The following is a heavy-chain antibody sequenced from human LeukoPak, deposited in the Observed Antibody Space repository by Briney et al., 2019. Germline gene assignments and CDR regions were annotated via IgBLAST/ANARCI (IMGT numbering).Heavy chain of an antibody. D-gene: IGHD2-15*01. CDR1: GGSISSYY. Sequence: SETLPLTCTVSGGSISSYYWSWLRQPPGKGLEWIGYIYYNGSTKYNPSLKSRVTISLDTSRNQFSLMLTSVTAADTAVYYCARHLTDTYCSGGTCYMYYFDYWGQGTLVTVSS. CDR2: IYYNGST. J-gene: IGHJ4*02. CDR3: ARHLTDTYCSGGTCYMYYFDY. V-gene: IGHV4-59*08.